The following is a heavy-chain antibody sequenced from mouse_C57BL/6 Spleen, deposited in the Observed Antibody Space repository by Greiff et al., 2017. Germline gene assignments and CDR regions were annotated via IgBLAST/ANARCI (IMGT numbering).Heavy chain of an antibody. CDR3: ARRFYYGSSPYWYFDV. CDR2: IDPSDSYT. CDR1: GYTFTSYW. V-gene: IGHV1-69*01. D-gene: IGHD1-1*01. Sequence: QVQLQQPGAELVMPGASVKLSCKASGYTFTSYWMHWVKQRPGQGLAWIGEIDPSDSYTNYNQKFKGKSTLTVDKSSSTAYMQLSSLTSEDSAVYYCARRFYYGSSPYWYFDVWGTGTTVTVSS. J-gene: IGHJ1*03.